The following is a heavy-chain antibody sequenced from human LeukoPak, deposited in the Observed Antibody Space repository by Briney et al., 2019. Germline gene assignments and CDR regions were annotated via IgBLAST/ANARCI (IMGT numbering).Heavy chain of an antibody. CDR2: ISSSSSYI. CDR1: GFTFSSYS. CDR3: ARVAAAAVHD. V-gene: IGHV3-21*01. J-gene: IGHJ4*02. Sequence: GGSLRLSCAATGFTFSSYSMNWVRQAPGKGLEWVSSISSSSSYIYYADSVKGRFTISRDNAKNSLYLQMNSLRAEDTAVYYCARVAAAAVHDWGQGTLVTVSS. D-gene: IGHD6-13*01.